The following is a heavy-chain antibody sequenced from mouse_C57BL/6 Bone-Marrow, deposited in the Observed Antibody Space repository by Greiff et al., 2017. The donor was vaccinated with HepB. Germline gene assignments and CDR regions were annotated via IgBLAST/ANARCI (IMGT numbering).Heavy chain of an antibody. D-gene: IGHD2-5*01. Sequence: EVQLVESGGGLVKPGGSLKLSCAASGFTFSSYTMSWVRQTPEKRLEWVATISGGGGNTYYPDSVKGRFTISRDNAKNTLYLQMSSLRSEDTALYYCARHFFYSNCAMDYWGQGTSVTVSS. CDR2: ISGGGGNT. J-gene: IGHJ4*01. CDR1: GFTFSSYT. V-gene: IGHV5-9*01. CDR3: ARHFFYSNCAMDY.